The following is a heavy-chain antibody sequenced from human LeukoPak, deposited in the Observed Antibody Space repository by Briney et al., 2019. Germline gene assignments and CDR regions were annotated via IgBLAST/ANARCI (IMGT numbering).Heavy chain of an antibody. Sequence: PGGSLRLSCAASGFTVSNNYMSWVRQAPGKGLEWVSVIYSGGTTYYADSVRGRFTISRDNSKNTVHLQMNSLRPEDTAVYYCARDWGASSGYTDYWGQGTLVTVSS. D-gene: IGHD5-18*01. CDR3: ARDWGASSGYTDY. V-gene: IGHV3-66*02. CDR1: GFTVSNNY. J-gene: IGHJ4*02. CDR2: IYSGGTT.